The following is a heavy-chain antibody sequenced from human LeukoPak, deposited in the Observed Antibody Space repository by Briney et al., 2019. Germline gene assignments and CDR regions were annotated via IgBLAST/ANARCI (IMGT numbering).Heavy chain of an antibody. D-gene: IGHD3-10*01. V-gene: IGHV1-2*02. CDR2: INPNSGGT. J-gene: IGHJ3*02. Sequence: ASVKVSCKASGYTFTGYYMHWVRQAPEQGLEWMGWINPNSGGTSYAQKFQGRVTTTRDTSISTAYMELSRLRSDDTAVYYCARTHYYGTGSYYPDAFDIWGQGTMVTVSS. CDR3: ARTHYYGTGSYYPDAFDI. CDR1: GYTFTGYY.